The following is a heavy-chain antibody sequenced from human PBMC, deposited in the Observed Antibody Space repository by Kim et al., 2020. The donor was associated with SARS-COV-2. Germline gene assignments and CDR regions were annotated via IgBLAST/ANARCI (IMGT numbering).Heavy chain of an antibody. V-gene: IGHV3-30*18. CDR3: AKEHSYDSSAYISNYYYYYGMEV. Sequence: GGSLRLSCAASGFTFGSYGMHWVRQAPGKGLEWVALISYDGSNKYYADSVKGRFTISRDNSKKKLNLQMNSLRAEDTAVYYCAKEHSYDSSAYISNYYYYYGMEVWGQGTTVTVSS. J-gene: IGHJ6*02. CDR2: ISYDGSNK. D-gene: IGHD3-22*01. CDR1: GFTFGSYG.